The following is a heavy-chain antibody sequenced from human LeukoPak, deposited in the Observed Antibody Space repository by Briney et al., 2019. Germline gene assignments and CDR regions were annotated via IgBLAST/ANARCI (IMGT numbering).Heavy chain of an antibody. CDR1: GFTFRTYC. CDR2: INEDGSIT. Sequence: GGSLRLSCAVSGFTFRTYCMHWVRQVPGEGLVWVSRINEDGSITNYADSVKGRFSISRDNAKNTLYLQMNSLRAEDTAVYYCGRDLGGRSGYWGQGTLVTVSS. D-gene: IGHD1-26*01. V-gene: IGHV3-74*01. J-gene: IGHJ4*02. CDR3: GRDLGGRSGY.